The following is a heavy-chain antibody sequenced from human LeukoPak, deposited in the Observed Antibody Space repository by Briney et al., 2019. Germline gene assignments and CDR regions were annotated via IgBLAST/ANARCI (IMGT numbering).Heavy chain of an antibody. V-gene: IGHV4-59*12. Sequence: PSETLSLTCTVSGGSISSYYWSWIRQPPGKGLEWIGYIYYSGSTNYNPSLKSRVTISVDTSKNQFSLKLSSVTAADTAVYYCARDPDYYDSSGFDGEGFDPWGQGTLVTVSS. D-gene: IGHD3-22*01. CDR2: IYYSGST. J-gene: IGHJ5*02. CDR1: GGSISSYY. CDR3: ARDPDYYDSSGFDGEGFDP.